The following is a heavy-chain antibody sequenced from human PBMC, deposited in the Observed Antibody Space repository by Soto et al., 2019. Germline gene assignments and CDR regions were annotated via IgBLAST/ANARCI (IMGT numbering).Heavy chain of an antibody. J-gene: IGHJ6*02. D-gene: IGHD3-10*01. Sequence: TSETLSLTCTVSGGSISSSSYYWGWIRQPPGKGLEWIGSIYYSGSTYYNPSLKSRVTMSVDTSKNQFSLKLSSVTAADTAVYYCARLAMVRVYYYYGMDVWGQGTTVTVSS. CDR2: IYYSGST. V-gene: IGHV4-39*01. CDR3: ARLAMVRVYYYYGMDV. CDR1: GGSISSSSYY.